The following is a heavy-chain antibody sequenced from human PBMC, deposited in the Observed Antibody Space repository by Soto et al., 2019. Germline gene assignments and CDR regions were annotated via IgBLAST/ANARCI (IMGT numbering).Heavy chain of an antibody. V-gene: IGHV4-34*01. Sequence: SETLSLTCAVYGGSFRGYHWSWIRQPPGKGLEWIGEINHSGSTNYNPSLKSRVIISLETSKNQFSLVLTSVTAADTAVYYCARGLSSSATFYHYYGMDVWGQGTTVTVSS. CDR3: ARGLSSSATFYHYYGMDV. J-gene: IGHJ6*02. D-gene: IGHD6-6*01. CDR2: INHSGST. CDR1: GGSFRGYH.